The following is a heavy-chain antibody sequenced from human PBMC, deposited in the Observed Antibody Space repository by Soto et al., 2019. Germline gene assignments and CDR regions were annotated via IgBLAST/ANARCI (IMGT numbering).Heavy chain of an antibody. CDR1: GGSFSGYY. V-gene: IGHV4-34*01. D-gene: IGHD6-6*01. J-gene: IGHJ6*02. CDR3: ARLAARVGHYYYGMDV. CDR2: INHSGST. Sequence: SETLSLTCAVYGGSFSGYYWSWIRQPPGKGLEWIGEINHSGSTNYNPSLKSRVTISVDTSKNQFSLKLSSVTAADTAVYYCARLAARVGHYYYGMDVWGQGTTVTVSS.